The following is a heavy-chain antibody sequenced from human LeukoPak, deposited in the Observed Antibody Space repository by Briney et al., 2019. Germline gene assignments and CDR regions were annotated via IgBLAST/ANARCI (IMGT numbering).Heavy chain of an antibody. CDR2: IYYSGST. D-gene: IGHD6-19*01. CDR1: GDSISSNY. J-gene: IGHJ4*02. Sequence: SETLSLTYTVSGDSISSNYYNWIRQPPGKGLEWIGYIYYSGSTNYNPSLKSRVTISVDTSKNQFSLKLTSVTAADTAVYYCARDPSSSGWSHFFDYWGQGTLVTVSS. V-gene: IGHV4-59*01. CDR3: ARDPSSSGWSHFFDY.